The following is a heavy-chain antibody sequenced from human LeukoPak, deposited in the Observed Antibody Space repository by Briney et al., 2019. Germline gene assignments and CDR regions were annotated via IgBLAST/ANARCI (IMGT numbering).Heavy chain of an antibody. CDR1: GGSISSSSYY. D-gene: IGHD5-18*01. J-gene: IGHJ5*02. V-gene: IGHV4-39*07. CDR2: IYYSGST. Sequence: SETLSLTCTVSGGSISSSSYYWGWIRQPPGKGLEWIGSIYYSGSTYYNPSLKSRVTISVDTSKNQFSLKLSSVTAADTAVYYCARLGLPRSWFDPXXXGTLVTVSS. CDR3: ARLGLPRSWFDP.